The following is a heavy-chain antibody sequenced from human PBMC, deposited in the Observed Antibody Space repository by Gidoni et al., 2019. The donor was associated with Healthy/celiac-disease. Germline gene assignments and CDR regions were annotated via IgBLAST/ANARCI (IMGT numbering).Heavy chain of an antibody. CDR1: GFTFSSSE. V-gene: IGHV3-48*03. Sequence: EVQLVESGGGLVQPGGSLRLSCAAYGFTFSSSEMNWVRQAPGKGVEVVSYISSSGSTIYYADSVKGRFTISRDNAKNSRYLQRNSLRAEDTAVYDCARGYGDYSDSYDYWGQGTLVTVSA. CDR3: ARGYGDYSDSYDY. CDR2: ISSSGSTI. J-gene: IGHJ4*02. D-gene: IGHD4-17*01.